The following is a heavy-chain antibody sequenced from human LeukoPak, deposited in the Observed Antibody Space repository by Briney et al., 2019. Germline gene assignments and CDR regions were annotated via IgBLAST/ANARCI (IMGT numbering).Heavy chain of an antibody. Sequence: PGGSLRLSCAASGFTFMGNWMHWVRQAPGKGLVWVSRINPDGSYTSYADSVQGRFTISRDNAKNTLYLQMNSLRAEDTAAYYCARDMTGPVDYWGQGTLVTVSS. J-gene: IGHJ4*02. CDR1: GFTFMGNW. CDR3: ARDMTGPVDY. CDR2: INPDGSYT. V-gene: IGHV3-74*01. D-gene: IGHD3-9*01.